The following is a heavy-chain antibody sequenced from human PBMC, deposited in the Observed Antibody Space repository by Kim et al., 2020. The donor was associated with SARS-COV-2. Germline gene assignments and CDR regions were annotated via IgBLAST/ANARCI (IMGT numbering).Heavy chain of an antibody. J-gene: IGHJ6*02. CDR2: NTGGSKS. CDR3: ATTHFYGLYV. Sequence: NTGGSKSPYADSVKARVTTPRYNAKNALYLQMNSLRADDSAVYYCATTHFYGLYVWGQGTTVTVSS. V-gene: IGHV3-11*01. D-gene: IGHD3-3*02.